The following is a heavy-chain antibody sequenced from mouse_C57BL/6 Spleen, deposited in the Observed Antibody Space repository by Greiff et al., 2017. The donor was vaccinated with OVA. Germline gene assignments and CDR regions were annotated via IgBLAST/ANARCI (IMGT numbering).Heavy chain of an antibody. D-gene: IGHD1-1*01. CDR2: IDPNSGGT. CDR3: ASGANYYGSPMDY. CDR1: GYTFTSYW. V-gene: IGHV1-72*01. Sequence: QVQLKQPGAELVKPGASVKLSCKASGYTFTSYWMHWVKQRPGRGLEWIGRIDPNSGGTKYNEKFKSKATLTVDKPSSTAYMQLSSLTSEDSAVYYCASGANYYGSPMDYWGQGTSVTVSS. J-gene: IGHJ4*01.